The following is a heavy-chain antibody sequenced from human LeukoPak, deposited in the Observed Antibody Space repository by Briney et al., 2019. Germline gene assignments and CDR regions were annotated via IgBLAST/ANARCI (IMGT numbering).Heavy chain of an antibody. CDR2: ISSSGSTI. CDR1: GFTFSSYE. Sequence: GGSLRLSCAASGFTFSSYEMNWVRQAPGKGLEWVSYISSSGSTIYYADSVKGRFTISRDNAKNSLYLQMNSLRAEDTAVYYCARVGYSYGFDFDYWGQGTLVTVSS. J-gene: IGHJ4*02. V-gene: IGHV3-48*03. D-gene: IGHD5-18*01. CDR3: ARVGYSYGFDFDY.